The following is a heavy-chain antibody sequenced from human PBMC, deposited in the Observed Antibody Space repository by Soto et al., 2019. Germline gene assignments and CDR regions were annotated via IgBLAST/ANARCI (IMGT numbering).Heavy chain of an antibody. CDR2: ISYDGSNK. CDR1: GFTFSSYG. CDR3: AKDGHCNGGSCYSSLDY. D-gene: IGHD2-15*01. J-gene: IGHJ4*02. Sequence: VGSLRLSCAASGFTFSSYGMHWVRQAPGKGLEWVAVISYDGSNKYYADSVKGRFTISRDNSKNTLYLQMNSLRAEDTAVYYCAKDGHCNGGSCYSSLDYWGQGTLVTVSS. V-gene: IGHV3-30*18.